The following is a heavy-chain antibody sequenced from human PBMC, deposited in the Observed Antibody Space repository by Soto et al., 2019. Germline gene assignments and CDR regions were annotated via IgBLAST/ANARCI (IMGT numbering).Heavy chain of an antibody. CDR1: GYTFTSYG. J-gene: IGHJ4*02. CDR3: ARDGSGYYLTHFDY. V-gene: IGHV1-18*01. Sequence: ASVKVSCKASGYTFTSYGISWVRQAPGQGLEWMGWISAYNGNTNYAQKLQGRVTMTTDTSTSTAYMELSSLRSEDTAVYYCARDGSGYYLTHFDYWGQGTLVTVSS. CDR2: ISAYNGNT. D-gene: IGHD3-3*01.